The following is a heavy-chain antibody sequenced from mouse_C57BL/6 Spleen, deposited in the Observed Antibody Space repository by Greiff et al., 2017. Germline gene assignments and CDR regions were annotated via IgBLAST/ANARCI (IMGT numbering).Heavy chain of an antibody. D-gene: IGHD2-4*01. J-gene: IGHJ2*01. Sequence: VQLQQSGAELMKPGASVKLSCKATGYTFTGYWLAWVKQRPGHGLAWIGEILPGSGSTNYNEKFKGKATFTADTSSNTAYMQLSSLTTEDSAIYYCARYGITTKGCYFDYWDQGTTLTVSS. CDR1: GYTFTGYW. V-gene: IGHV1-9*01. CDR2: ILPGSGST. CDR3: ARYGITTKGCYFDY.